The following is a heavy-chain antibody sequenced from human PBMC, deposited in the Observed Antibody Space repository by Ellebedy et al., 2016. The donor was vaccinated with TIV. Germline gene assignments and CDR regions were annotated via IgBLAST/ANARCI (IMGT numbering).Heavy chain of an antibody. CDR3: ARDKRESGFGV. Sequence: GESLKISCTASGFTFSQYYMTWIRQAPGKGLECISYLSGGGSTVYDADSVKGRFTISRDDAQNSLYLQMNSLTAEDTAFYYCARDKRESGFGVWGQGTLVTVSS. CDR1: GFTFSQYY. CDR2: LSGGGSTV. V-gene: IGHV3-11*04. J-gene: IGHJ4*02. D-gene: IGHD3-22*01.